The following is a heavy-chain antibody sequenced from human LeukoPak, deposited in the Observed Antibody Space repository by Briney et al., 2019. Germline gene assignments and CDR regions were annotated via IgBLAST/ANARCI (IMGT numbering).Heavy chain of an antibody. V-gene: IGHV4-34*01. J-gene: IGHJ4*02. Sequence: SETLSLTCDVYGGSFSGYYWSWIRQPPGKGLEWIGEINHSGSTNYNPSLKSRVTISVDTSKNQFSLKLSPVTAADTAVYYCARSGYSSSWLTRRFDYWGQGTLVTVSS. D-gene: IGHD6-13*01. CDR1: GGSFSGYY. CDR2: INHSGST. CDR3: ARSGYSSSWLTRRFDY.